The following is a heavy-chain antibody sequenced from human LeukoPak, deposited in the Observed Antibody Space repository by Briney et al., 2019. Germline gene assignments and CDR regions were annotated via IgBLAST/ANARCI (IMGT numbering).Heavy chain of an antibody. CDR3: ARLSDSDSSGYYWGFEY. CDR2: INYSGST. Sequence: PSETLSLTCTVSGGSISSYYWSWIRQPPGKGLECIGYINYSGSTNYNPSLRGRVTISLDTSKNQFSLKLSSVTAADTAVYYCARLSDSDSSGYYWGFEYWGQGTLVTVSS. V-gene: IGHV4-59*08. CDR1: GGSISSYY. D-gene: IGHD3-22*01. J-gene: IGHJ4*02.